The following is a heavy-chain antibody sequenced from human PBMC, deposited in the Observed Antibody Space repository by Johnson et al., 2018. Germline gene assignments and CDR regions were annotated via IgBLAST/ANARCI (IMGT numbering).Heavy chain of an antibody. V-gene: IGHV3-21*01. CDR3: ATNAVEALGAAMDV. J-gene: IGHJ6*02. D-gene: IGHD3-3*02. CDR1: GFTFSSYD. CDR2: ISSSSSHT. Sequence: VQLVQSGGGVVQXGGSXRLXCAASGFTFSSYDINWVRQAPGKGLVWVSSISSSSSHTYYADSVKGRFTVSRDNAQNSLYLQMNSLRAEDTAGYYCATNAVEALGAAMDVLGQGPTVTVSS.